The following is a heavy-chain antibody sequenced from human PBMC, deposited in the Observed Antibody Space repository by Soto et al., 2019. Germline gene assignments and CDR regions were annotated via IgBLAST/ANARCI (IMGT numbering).Heavy chain of an antibody. CDR1: GGSVSNKTYY. J-gene: IGHJ4*02. CDR2: VYYSGTT. CDR3: ARTTAVPNTLRSRYFFDY. D-gene: IGHD4-17*01. Sequence: SETLSLTCSVSGGSVSNKTYYWSWIRQPPGKRLEWIGYVYYSGTTNYNPSPKSRVTISVDLSKNQFSLRLSSVTTADTALYYCARTTAVPNTLRSRYFFDYWGQGTLVTVSS. V-gene: IGHV4-61*01.